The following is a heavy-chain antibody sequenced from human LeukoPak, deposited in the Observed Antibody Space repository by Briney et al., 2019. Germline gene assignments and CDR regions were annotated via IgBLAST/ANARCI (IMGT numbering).Heavy chain of an antibody. CDR1: GGSISSSSYY. CDR2: IYYSGST. CDR3: AIRPYYDFWSGSIGDDAFDI. D-gene: IGHD3-3*01. Sequence: TSETLSLTCTVSGGSISSSSYYWGWIRQPPGKGLEWIVSIYYSGSTYYNPSLKSRVTISVDTSKNQFSLKLSSVTAADTAVYYCAIRPYYDFWSGSIGDDAFDIWGQGTMVTVSS. V-gene: IGHV4-39*01. J-gene: IGHJ3*02.